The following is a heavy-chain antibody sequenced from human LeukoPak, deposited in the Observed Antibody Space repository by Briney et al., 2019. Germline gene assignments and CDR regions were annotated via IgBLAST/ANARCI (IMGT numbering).Heavy chain of an antibody. CDR3: ALLGFDYFDY. CDR2: IKQDGSQK. J-gene: IGHJ4*02. CDR1: GFTFSTYW. Sequence: GGSLRLSCAASGFTFSTYWMSWVRQAPGKGLEWVANIKQDGSQKYYVDSVKGRFTISRDNAKDSLYLQMNSLRAEDTAVYYCALLGFDYFDYWGQGTLVTVSS. V-gene: IGHV3-7*01.